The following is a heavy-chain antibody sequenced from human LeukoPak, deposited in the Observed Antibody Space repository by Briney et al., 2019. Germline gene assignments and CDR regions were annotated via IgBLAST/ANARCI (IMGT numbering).Heavy chain of an antibody. D-gene: IGHD3-22*01. CDR2: ISYDGSNK. CDR1: GFTFSSYA. V-gene: IGHV3-30-3*01. Sequence: GGSLRLSCAASGFTFSSYAMHWVRQAPGKGLEWVAVISYDGSNKYYADSVKGRFTISRDNSKNTLYLQMNSLRAEDTAVYYCARDANHPYYDSSGYYPYYFDYWGQGTLVTVSS. J-gene: IGHJ4*02. CDR3: ARDANHPYYDSSGYYPYYFDY.